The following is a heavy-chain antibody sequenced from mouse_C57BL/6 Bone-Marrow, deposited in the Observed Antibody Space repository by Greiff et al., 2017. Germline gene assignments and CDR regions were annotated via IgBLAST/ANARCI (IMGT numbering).Heavy chain of an antibody. J-gene: IGHJ1*03. V-gene: IGHV2-5*01. Sequence: VQLQQSGPGLVQPSQSLSITCTVSGFSLTSYGVHWVRQSPGKGLEWLGVIWRGGSTDYNAAFMSRLSITKDNSKSQVFFKMNSLQADDTDIYYCAKGWLLREWYFDVWGTGTTVTVSS. CDR3: AKGWLLREWYFDV. CDR1: GFSLTSYG. CDR2: IWRGGST. D-gene: IGHD2-3*01.